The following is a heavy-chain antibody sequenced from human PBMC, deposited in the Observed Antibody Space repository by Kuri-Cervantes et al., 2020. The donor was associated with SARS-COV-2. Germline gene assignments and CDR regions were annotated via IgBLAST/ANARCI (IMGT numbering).Heavy chain of an antibody. CDR3: ARDSCSSTSCGHSS. CDR2: IWYDGSNK. J-gene: IGHJ3*01. D-gene: IGHD2-2*01. CDR1: GLTFSSYG. V-gene: IGHV3-33*01. Sequence: LSLTCAASGLTFSSYGMHWVRQAPGKGLEWVAVIWYDGSNKYYADSVKGRFTISRDNSKNTLYLQMNSLRAEDTAVYYCARDSCSSTSCGHSSWGQGTMVTVSS.